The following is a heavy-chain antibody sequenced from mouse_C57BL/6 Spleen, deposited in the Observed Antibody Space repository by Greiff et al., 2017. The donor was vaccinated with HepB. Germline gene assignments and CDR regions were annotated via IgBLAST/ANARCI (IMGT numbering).Heavy chain of an antibody. CDR2: IDPNSGGT. CDR3: ARDGEGYDYDVAWFAY. J-gene: IGHJ3*01. V-gene: IGHV1-72*01. Sequence: QVQLQQPGAELVKPGASVKLSCKASGYTFTSYWMHWVKQRPGRGLEWIGRIDPNSGGTKYNEKFKSKATLTVDKPSSTAYMQLSSLTSEDSAVYDCARDGEGYDYDVAWFAYWGQGTLVTVSA. D-gene: IGHD2-4*01. CDR1: GYTFTSYW.